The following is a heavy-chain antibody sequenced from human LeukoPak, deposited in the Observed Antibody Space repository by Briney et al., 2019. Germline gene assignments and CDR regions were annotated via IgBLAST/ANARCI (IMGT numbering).Heavy chain of an antibody. J-gene: IGHJ4*02. CDR3: ARDAPTVGVDY. CDR2: INWNGGST. V-gene: IGHV3-20*04. Sequence: PGGSLRLSCAASGFIFDDYGMSWVRQAPGKGLEWVSGINWNGGSTGYADSVKGRFTISRDNAKNSLYLQMNSLRAEEDTALYYCARDAPTVGVDYWGQATLVTVSS. CDR1: GFIFDDYG.